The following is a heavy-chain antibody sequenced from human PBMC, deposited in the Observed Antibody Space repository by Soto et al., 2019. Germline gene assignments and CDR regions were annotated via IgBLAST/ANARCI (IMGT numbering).Heavy chain of an antibody. CDR2: IIPIFGTA. CDR1: GGTFSSYA. J-gene: IGHJ6*02. Sequence: GASVKVSCKASGGTFSSYAISWVRQAPGQGLEWMGGIIPIFGTANYAQKFQGRVTITADESTSTAYMELSSLRSEDTAVYYCARAEHGIGGNYYYYGMDVWGQGTTVTVSS. CDR3: ARAEHGIGGNYYYYGMDV. V-gene: IGHV1-69*13. D-gene: IGHD3-16*01.